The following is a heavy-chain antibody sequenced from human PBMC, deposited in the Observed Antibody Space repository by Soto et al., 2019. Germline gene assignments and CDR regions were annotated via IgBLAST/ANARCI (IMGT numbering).Heavy chain of an antibody. D-gene: IGHD3-10*01. V-gene: IGHV5-51*01. J-gene: IGHJ4*02. CDR3: ARKFAPEFFDS. Sequence: GESLKISCXGSGYTFSTCWIAWVRQMPGKGPEWMGIIYPGDSDTKYSPAFQGQVTISADKSINTAYLQWTSLEASDTAMYYCARKFAPEFFDSWGQGTLVTVSS. CDR2: IYPGDSDT. CDR1: GYTFSTCW.